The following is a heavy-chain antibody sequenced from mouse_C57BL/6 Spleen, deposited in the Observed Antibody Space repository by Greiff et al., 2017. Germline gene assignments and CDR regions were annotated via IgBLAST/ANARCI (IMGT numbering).Heavy chain of an antibody. CDR1: GFSLSTSGMG. Sequence: QVTLKESGPGILQSSQTLSLTCSFSGFSLSTSGMGVSWIRQPSGKGLEWLAHIYWDDDKRYNPSLKSRLTISKDTSRNQVFLKITSVDTADTATYYCAREGPYDGYYFDYWGQGTTLTVSS. CDR2: IYWDDDK. J-gene: IGHJ2*01. CDR3: AREGPYDGYYFDY. D-gene: IGHD2-3*01. V-gene: IGHV8-12*01.